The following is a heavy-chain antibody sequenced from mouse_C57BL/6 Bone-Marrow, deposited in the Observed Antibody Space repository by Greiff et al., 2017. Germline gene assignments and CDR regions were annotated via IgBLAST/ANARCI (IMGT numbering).Heavy chain of an antibody. CDR2: IHPNSGST. CDR1: GYTFTSYW. D-gene: IGHD1-1*01. Sequence: VQLQQPGAELVKPGASVKLSFKASGYTFTSYWMHWVTQRPGQGLEWIGMIHPNSGSTNYNEKFKSKATLTVAKSSSTAYMQLSSLRSEESAVEYYARRDYYGSSGDYCDYWGQGTTLTVSS. J-gene: IGHJ2*01. CDR3: ARRDYYGSSGDYCDY. V-gene: IGHV1-64*01.